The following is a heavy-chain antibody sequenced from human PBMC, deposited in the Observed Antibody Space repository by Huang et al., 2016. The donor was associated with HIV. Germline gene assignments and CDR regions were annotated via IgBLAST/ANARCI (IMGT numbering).Heavy chain of an antibody. CDR3: ARERMMSWLDDHDAFDI. CDR2: INHSGST. V-gene: IGHV4-34*01. J-gene: IGHJ3*02. Sequence: QVQLQQWGAGLLKPSETLSLTCAVYGGSLSGYYWSGIRQSPGKGLEWIGEINHSGSTNYNPSLKSRLTISVDTSKNQFSLKLGSVTAADTAVYYCARERMMSWLDDHDAFDIWGQGTMVTVSS. CDR1: GGSLSGYY. D-gene: IGHD1-1*01.